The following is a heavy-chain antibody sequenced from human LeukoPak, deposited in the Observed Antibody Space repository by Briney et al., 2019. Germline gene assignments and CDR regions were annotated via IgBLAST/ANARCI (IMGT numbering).Heavy chain of an antibody. CDR2: ISSRSSYI. D-gene: IGHD4-17*01. CDR3: ASNNDYGDYVDY. CDR1: GFTFSSYS. J-gene: IGHJ4*02. V-gene: IGHV3-21*01. Sequence: GGSLRLSCAASGFTFSSYSMNWVRQAPGKGLEWVSSISSRSSYIYYADSVKGRFTISRDNAKNSLYLQMNSLRAEDTAVYYCASNNDYGDYVDYWGQGTLVTVSS.